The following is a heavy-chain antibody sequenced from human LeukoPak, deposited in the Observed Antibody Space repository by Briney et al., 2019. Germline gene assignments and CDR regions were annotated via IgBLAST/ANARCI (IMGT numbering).Heavy chain of an antibody. Sequence: GASVKVSCKASGGTFSSYAISWVRQAPGQGLEWMGGIIPIFGTANYAQKFQGRVTITADESTSTAYMELSRLRSEDTAVYYCAGIVAAAGKRETIDYWGQGTLVTVSS. J-gene: IGHJ4*02. V-gene: IGHV1-69*13. CDR3: AGIVAAAGKRETIDY. CDR1: GGTFSSYA. D-gene: IGHD6-13*01. CDR2: IIPIFGTA.